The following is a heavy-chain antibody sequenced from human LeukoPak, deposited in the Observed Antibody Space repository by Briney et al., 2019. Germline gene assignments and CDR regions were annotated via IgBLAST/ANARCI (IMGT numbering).Heavy chain of an antibody. Sequence: GGSLRLSCAASGFTLSGYSMDWVRQALGKGLEWVSHLSSDFTTMYYANSVKGRFTISRDNAKNSLYLQMNSLRAEDSAVYYCARVLLERPGIDSFDLWGQGTMVTVSS. J-gene: IGHJ3*01. CDR3: ARVLLERPGIDSFDL. CDR1: GFTLSGYS. CDR2: LSSDFTTM. D-gene: IGHD1-1*01. V-gene: IGHV3-48*01.